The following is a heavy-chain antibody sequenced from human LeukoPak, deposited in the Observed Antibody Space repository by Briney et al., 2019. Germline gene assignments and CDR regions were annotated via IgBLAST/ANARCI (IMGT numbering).Heavy chain of an antibody. V-gene: IGHV3-23*01. J-gene: IGHJ4*02. Sequence: QPGGSLRLSCAGSGLTFSSNAMSWVRQAPGKGLEWVSSISDSGDFTYYADSVKGRFTISRDNSKNTLFVQMSSLRAEDTAVYYCAKGSRQFYRDKAGPIDYWGQGTLVTVSS. CDR2: ISDSGDFT. D-gene: IGHD6-19*01. CDR1: GLTFSSNA. CDR3: AKGSRQFYRDKAGPIDY.